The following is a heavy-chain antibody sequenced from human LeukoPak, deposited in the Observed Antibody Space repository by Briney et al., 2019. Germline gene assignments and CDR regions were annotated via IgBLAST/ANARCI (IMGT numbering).Heavy chain of an antibody. CDR1: GYTFTSYG. V-gene: IGHV1-18*01. CDR2: ISAYNGNT. CDR3: ASPIGVPGGYYCGMDV. D-gene: IGHD3-16*01. J-gene: IGHJ6*02. Sequence: ASVKVSCKASGYTFTSYGISWVRQAPGQGLEWMGWISAYNGNTNYAQKLQGRVTMPTDTSTSTAYMALRSLRSDDTAVYYWASPIGVPGGYYCGMDVWGQGTTVTVSS.